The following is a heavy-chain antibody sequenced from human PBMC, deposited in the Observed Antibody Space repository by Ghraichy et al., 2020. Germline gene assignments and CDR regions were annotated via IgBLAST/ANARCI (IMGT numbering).Heavy chain of an antibody. J-gene: IGHJ4*02. D-gene: IGHD1-26*01. CDR1: GFTFDDYW. CDR2: IKQDGSEE. Sequence: GGSLRLSCAASGFTFDDYWMSWVRQAPGKGLEWVASIKQDGSEEYNVDFLKGRFTISRNNARKSLYLHMNSLRAEDTAVYYCARAVGGITFLDYWGQGTLATVSS. V-gene: IGHV3-7*03. CDR3: ARAVGGITFLDY.